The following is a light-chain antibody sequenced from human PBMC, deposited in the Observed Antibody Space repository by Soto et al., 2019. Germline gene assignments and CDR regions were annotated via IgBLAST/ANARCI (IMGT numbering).Light chain of an antibody. CDR2: LEGSGSY. CDR1: SGHSSYI. CDR3: ETWDSNFWV. Sequence: QPVLTQSSSASASLGSSVKLTCTLSSGHSSYIIAWHQKQPGKAPRYLMKLEGSGSYNKGSGVPDRFSGSSSGADRYLTISNLQFEDEADYYCETWDSNFWVFGGGTKLTVL. V-gene: IGLV4-60*02. J-gene: IGLJ3*02.